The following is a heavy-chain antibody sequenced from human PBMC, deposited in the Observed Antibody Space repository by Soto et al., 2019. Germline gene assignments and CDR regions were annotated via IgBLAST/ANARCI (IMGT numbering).Heavy chain of an antibody. CDR2: INHSGST. D-gene: IGHD2-21*02. J-gene: IGHJ6*02. CDR1: GGSFSGYY. Sequence: QVQLQQWGAGLLKPSETLSLTCAVYGGSFSGYYWSWIRQPPGKGLGWIGEINHSGSTNYDPSLKSRDTTSVDTTKNQFSLKLSSVTAADTAVYYCAGSYIVVVTATNYYYGMDVWGQGTTVTVSS. V-gene: IGHV4-34*01. CDR3: AGSYIVVVTATNYYYGMDV.